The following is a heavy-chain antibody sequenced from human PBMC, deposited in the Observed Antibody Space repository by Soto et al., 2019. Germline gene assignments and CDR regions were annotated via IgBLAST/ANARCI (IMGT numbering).Heavy chain of an antibody. D-gene: IGHD6-13*01. CDR2: ISGSGGST. CDR3: AKVPIVSSWYSGSYYHYGMDV. Sequence: HPGGSLRLSCAASGFTFSSYAMSWVRQAPGKGLEWVSAISGSGGSTYYADSVKGRFTISRDNSKNTLYLQMNSLRAEDTAVYYCAKVPIVSSWYSGSYYHYGMDVWGQGTTVTVSS. J-gene: IGHJ6*02. V-gene: IGHV3-23*01. CDR1: GFTFSSYA.